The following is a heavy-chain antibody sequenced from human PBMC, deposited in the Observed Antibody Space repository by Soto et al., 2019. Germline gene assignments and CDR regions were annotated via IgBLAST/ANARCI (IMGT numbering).Heavy chain of an antibody. Sequence: QVQLQQWGAGLLKPSETLSLTCAVYGGSFSGYYWSWIRQPPGKGLEWIGEINHSGSNNYNPSLKSRVTISVDTSKNQCSLKLSSVTAADTAVYYCASSLYTGYSYSRYYYGMDVWGQGTTVTVSS. V-gene: IGHV4-34*01. D-gene: IGHD5-18*01. CDR3: ASSLYTGYSYSRYYYGMDV. J-gene: IGHJ6*02. CDR2: INHSGSN. CDR1: GGSFSGYY.